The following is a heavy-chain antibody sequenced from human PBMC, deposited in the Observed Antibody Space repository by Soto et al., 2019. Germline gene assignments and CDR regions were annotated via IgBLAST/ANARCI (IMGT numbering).Heavy chain of an antibody. J-gene: IGHJ4*02. CDR1: GFTFSNAW. Sequence: EVQLVESGGGLVKPGGSLGLSCAASGFTFSNAWMSWVRQAPGKGLEWVGRIKSKTDGGTTDYAAPVKGRFTISRDDSKNTLYLQMNSLKTEDTAVYYCTTDTPYYYGSGSYVYWGQGTLVTVSS. CDR3: TTDTPYYYGSGSYVY. CDR2: IKSKTDGGTT. V-gene: IGHV3-15*01. D-gene: IGHD3-10*01.